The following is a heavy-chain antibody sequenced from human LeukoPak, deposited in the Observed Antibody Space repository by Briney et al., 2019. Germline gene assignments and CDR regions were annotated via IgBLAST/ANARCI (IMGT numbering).Heavy chain of an antibody. CDR3: ARQYYDYVWGSYPPAFDI. Sequence: HGESLKISCKGSGYSFTSYWIGWVRQMPGKGLEWMGIIYPGDSDTRYSPSFQGQVTISADKSISTAYLQWSSLKASDTAMYYCARQYYDYVWGSYPPAFDIWGQGTMVTVSS. V-gene: IGHV5-51*01. CDR1: GYSFTSYW. J-gene: IGHJ3*02. CDR2: IYPGDSDT. D-gene: IGHD3-16*02.